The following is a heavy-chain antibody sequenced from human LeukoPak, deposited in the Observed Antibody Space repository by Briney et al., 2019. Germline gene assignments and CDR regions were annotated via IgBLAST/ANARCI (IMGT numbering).Heavy chain of an antibody. V-gene: IGHV3-20*01. CDR1: GFIFDDYA. CDR2: ISWRGDTT. J-gene: IGHJ4*02. Sequence: GRSLRLSCAASGFIFDDYAMHWVRQAPGKGLEWVSLISWRGDTTAYAESVRGRFTISRDNAKNSLYLHMNSLRPEDTAFYHCARHRCSSTTCSFDSWGQGSLVTVSS. CDR3: ARHRCSSTTCSFDS. D-gene: IGHD2-2*01.